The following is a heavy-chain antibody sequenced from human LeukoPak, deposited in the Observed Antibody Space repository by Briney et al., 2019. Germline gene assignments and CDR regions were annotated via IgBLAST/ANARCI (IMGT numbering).Heavy chain of an antibody. Sequence: GGSLRLSCAAPGFTFSSYWMHSGRQAPGKGLVWGSRINSDGSSTGYADSVKGRFTISRDNAKNSLYLQMSNLRAEDTAVYFCARGGGLDVWGQGATVTVSS. CDR2: INSDGSST. CDR1: GFTFSSYW. D-gene: IGHD3-16*01. CDR3: ARGGGLDV. V-gene: IGHV3-74*01. J-gene: IGHJ6*02.